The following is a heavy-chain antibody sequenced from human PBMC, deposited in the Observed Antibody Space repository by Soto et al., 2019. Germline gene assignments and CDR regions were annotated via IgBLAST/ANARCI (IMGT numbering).Heavy chain of an antibody. V-gene: IGHV3-30*18. CDR2: ISYDGSNK. CDR3: AKETQDIVVVATKGVHYYYYMDV. CDR1: GFTFSSYG. J-gene: IGHJ6*03. Sequence: QVQLVESGGGVVQPGRSLRLSCAASGFTFSSYGMHWVRQAPGKGLEWVAVISYDGSNKYYADSVKGRFTISRDNSKNTLYLQINSLRAEDTAVYYCAKETQDIVVVATKGVHYYYYMDVWGKGTTVTVSS. D-gene: IGHD2-15*01.